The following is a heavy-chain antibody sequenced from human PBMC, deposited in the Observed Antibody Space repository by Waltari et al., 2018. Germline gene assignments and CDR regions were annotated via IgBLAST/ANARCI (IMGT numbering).Heavy chain of an antibody. V-gene: IGHV4-38-2*01. Sequence: QVQLQESGPGLVKPSDTLSLSCAFYVYYITSGSYLGWNRQPQGKGLEWIGNIYHSGNSYYNPSLKSRVTMSVDTSKNQFSLKLSSVTATDTAVYYCARRSGWSTDAFDIWGQGTMVIVSS. CDR3: ARRSGWSTDAFDI. J-gene: IGHJ3*02. CDR2: IYHSGNS. D-gene: IGHD6-19*01. CDR1: VYYITSGSY.